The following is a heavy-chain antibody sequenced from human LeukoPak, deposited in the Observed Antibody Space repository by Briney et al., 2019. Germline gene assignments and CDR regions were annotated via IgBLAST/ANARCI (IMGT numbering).Heavy chain of an antibody. CDR2: IKYDESEK. J-gene: IGHJ4*02. V-gene: IGHV3-7*04. Sequence: GGSLRLSRVGSRFSFSDYWMSWVRQAPGKGLEWVANIKYDESEKNYVDSVKGRFTISRDNAKNSLYLQMNSLRAEDTAMYYCARVAVAGFDYWGQGTLVTVSS. D-gene: IGHD6-19*01. CDR1: RFSFSDYW. CDR3: ARVAVAGFDY.